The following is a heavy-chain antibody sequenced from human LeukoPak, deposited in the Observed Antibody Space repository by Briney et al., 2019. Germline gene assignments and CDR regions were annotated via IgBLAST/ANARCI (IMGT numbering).Heavy chain of an antibody. J-gene: IGHJ6*02. V-gene: IGHV1-18*01. Sequence: ASVKVSCKASGYTFTSYGISWVRQAPGQGLEWMGWISAYSGNRNYAQKLQGRVTMTTDTSTSTAYMELRSLRSDDTAVYYCARVSPIRVAGSSYYYAMDVWGQGTTVIVSS. CDR3: ARVSPIRVAGSSYYYAMDV. D-gene: IGHD6-19*01. CDR2: ISAYSGNR. CDR1: GYTFTSYG.